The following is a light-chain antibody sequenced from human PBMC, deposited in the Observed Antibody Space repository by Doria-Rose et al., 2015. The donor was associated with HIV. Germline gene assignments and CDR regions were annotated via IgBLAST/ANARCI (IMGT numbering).Light chain of an antibody. V-gene: IGKV3-20*01. Sequence: LTQSPGTLSLSPGERATLSCRANQSFSSTYLAWYQQKPGQAPSLLIYDGSTRATGIPDRLSASGSRTDFTLTINRLEPEDFALYYCHQYGTSWTFGQGTKVEI. J-gene: IGKJ1*01. CDR2: DGS. CDR1: QSFSSTY. CDR3: HQYGTSWT.